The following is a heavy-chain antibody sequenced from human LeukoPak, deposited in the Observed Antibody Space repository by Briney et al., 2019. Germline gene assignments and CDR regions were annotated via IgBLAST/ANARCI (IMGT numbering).Heavy chain of an antibody. CDR3: ARDEYILQSWYFDY. CDR1: GFTFSSYG. J-gene: IGHJ4*02. V-gene: IGHV3-30*02. CDR2: IRYDGSNK. Sequence: PEGSLRLSCAASGFTFSSYGMHWVRQAPGKGLEWVAFIRYDGSNKYYADSVKGRFTISRDNSKNTLYLQMNSLRAEDTAVYYCARDEYILQSWYFDYWGQGTLVTVSS. D-gene: IGHD2/OR15-2a*01.